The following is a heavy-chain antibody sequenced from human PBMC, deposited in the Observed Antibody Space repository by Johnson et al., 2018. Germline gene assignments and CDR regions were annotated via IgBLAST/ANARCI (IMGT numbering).Heavy chain of an antibody. CDR1: GFTFSSYA. V-gene: IGHV3-23*04. CDR2: LSGSGGST. CDR3: AKKVVVVISTFWYFDL. Sequence: EVQLVETGGGLVQPGGSLRLSCAASGFTFSSYAMSWVRQAPGKGLEWVSALSGSGGSTYYADSVKGRFTISRDNSKNTLYLQLSTLRAEDTAVYYCAKKVVVVISTFWYFDLWGRGTLVTVSS. D-gene: IGHD3-22*01. J-gene: IGHJ2*01.